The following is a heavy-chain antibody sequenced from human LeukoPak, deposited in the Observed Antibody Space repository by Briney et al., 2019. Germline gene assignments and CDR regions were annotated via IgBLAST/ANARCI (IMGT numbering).Heavy chain of an antibody. D-gene: IGHD6-13*01. CDR2: IYYSGST. CDR1: GGSISSSSYY. Sequence: SETLSLTCTVSGGSISSSSYYWGWIRQPPGKGLEWIGSIYYSGSTYYNPSLKSRVTISVDTSKNQFSLKLSSVTAADTAVYYCARSPYSSSWYRPPTWFDPWGQGTLVTVSS. CDR3: ARSPYSSSWYRPPTWFDP. J-gene: IGHJ5*02. V-gene: IGHV4-39*07.